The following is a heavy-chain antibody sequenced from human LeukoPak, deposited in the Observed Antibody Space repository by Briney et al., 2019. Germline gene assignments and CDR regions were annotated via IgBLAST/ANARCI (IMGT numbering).Heavy chain of an antibody. CDR3: AKDYNPYDSSGPNDY. CDR2: ISSSGGSS. Sequence: GGSLRLSCAASGFTFSSYAMSWVRQAPGKGLEWVSGISSSGGSSYYADSVKGRFTISRDNSKNTLYLQMNSLRAEDTAVYYCAKDYNPYDSSGPNDYWGQGTLVTVSS. CDR1: GFTFSSYA. J-gene: IGHJ4*02. V-gene: IGHV3-23*01. D-gene: IGHD3-22*01.